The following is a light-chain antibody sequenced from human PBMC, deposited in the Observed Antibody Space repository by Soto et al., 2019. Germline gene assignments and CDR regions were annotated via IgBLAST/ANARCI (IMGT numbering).Light chain of an antibody. CDR3: QQYNRRTGT. CDR1: QSISIS. CDR2: DXS. J-gene: IGKJ1*01. V-gene: IGKV3-15*01. Sequence: EVLMTQSPATLSVSAGERVTITXRASQSISISFAWFQQEPGXAPRXXXYDXSTRANGIPARLSGSGSGTEFTLTSSSLQYADCVLDDCQQYNRRTGTFGPGTKVEI.